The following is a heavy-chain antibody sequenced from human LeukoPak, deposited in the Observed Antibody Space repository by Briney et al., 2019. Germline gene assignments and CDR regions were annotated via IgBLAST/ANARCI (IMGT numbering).Heavy chain of an antibody. J-gene: IGHJ4*02. Sequence: PSETLSLTCTVSGGSISSSSYYWGWIRQPPGKGLEWIGSIYYSGSTYYNPSLKSRVTISVDTSKNQFSLKLSSVTAADTAVYYCARGKNYGGILDFDYWGQGTLVTVSS. D-gene: IGHD4-23*01. V-gene: IGHV4-39*07. CDR1: GGSISSSSYY. CDR3: ARGKNYGGILDFDY. CDR2: IYYSGST.